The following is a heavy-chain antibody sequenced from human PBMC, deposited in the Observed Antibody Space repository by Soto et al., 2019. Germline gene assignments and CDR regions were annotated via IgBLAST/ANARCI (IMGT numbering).Heavy chain of an antibody. D-gene: IGHD2-15*01. CDR2: IKSKSHGAAT. CDR3: TTEDIDMALAAVFFDS. J-gene: IGHJ4*02. CDR1: GLTFNTAW. Sequence: VGSLRLSCAASGLTFNTAWLSWVRQAPGKGLEWVGRIKSKSHGAATEYAGPVKGRFIISRDDTKNTLYLQMNSLTSEDTALYYCTTEDIDMALAAVFFDSWGQGTQVTVSS. V-gene: IGHV3-15*01.